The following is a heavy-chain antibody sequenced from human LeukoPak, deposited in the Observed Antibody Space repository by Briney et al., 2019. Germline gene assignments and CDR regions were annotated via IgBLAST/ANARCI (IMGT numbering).Heavy chain of an antibody. J-gene: IGHJ3*02. CDR1: GGSISSYY. CDR2: IYYSGST. D-gene: IGHD3-16*01. CDR3: ARHLRGGDTFDI. V-gene: IGHV4-59*08. Sequence: SETLSPTCTVSGGSISSYYWSWIRQPPGKGLEWIGYIYYSGSTNYNPSLKSRVTISVDTSKNQFSLKLSSVTAADTAVYYCARHLRGGDTFDIWGQGTMVTVSS.